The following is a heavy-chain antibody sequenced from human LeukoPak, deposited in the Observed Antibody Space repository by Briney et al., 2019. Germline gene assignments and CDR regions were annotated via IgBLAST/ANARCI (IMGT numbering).Heavy chain of an antibody. CDR2: IIPIFGTA. CDR1: GGTFSRYA. D-gene: IGHD2-2*01. CDR3: ARGRVYYQESNWFDP. V-gene: IGHV1-69*13. Sequence: ASVKVSCRASGGTFSRYAISWVRQAPGQGLEWMGGIIPIFGTANYAQKFQGRVTVTADESTSTAYMEVSSLRSEDTAVYYCARGRVYYQESNWFDPWGQGTLVTVSS. J-gene: IGHJ5*02.